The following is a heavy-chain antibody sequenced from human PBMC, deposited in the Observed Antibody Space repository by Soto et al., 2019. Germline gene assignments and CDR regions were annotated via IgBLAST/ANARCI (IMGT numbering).Heavy chain of an antibody. D-gene: IGHD6-19*01. J-gene: IGHJ5*02. CDR3: ARDKVAGQGYWFDP. CDR2: IYYSGST. CDR1: GGSVSSGSYY. Sequence: QVQLQASGPGLVKPSETLSLTCTVSGGSVSSGSYYWSWIRQPTGKGLEWIGYIYYSGSTNYNPSLKSRLTISLDTYKNEFALKLNSVTAADKAVYYCARDKVAGQGYWFDPWGQGTLVTVSS. V-gene: IGHV4-61*01.